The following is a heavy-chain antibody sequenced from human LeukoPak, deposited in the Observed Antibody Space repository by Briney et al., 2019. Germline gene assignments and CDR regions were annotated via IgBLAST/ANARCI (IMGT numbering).Heavy chain of an antibody. J-gene: IGHJ4*02. Sequence: ASGFTFSSYGMNWVRQPPGKGLEWVSSISSSSSFIYYADSVKGGFTISRDKAEKSLYLQMNSLRVEDTAVYYCARGTTVTSGGDYWGQGTLVTVSS. CDR1: GFTFSSYG. CDR2: ISSSSSFI. V-gene: IGHV3-21*01. D-gene: IGHD4-17*01. CDR3: ARGTTVTSGGDY.